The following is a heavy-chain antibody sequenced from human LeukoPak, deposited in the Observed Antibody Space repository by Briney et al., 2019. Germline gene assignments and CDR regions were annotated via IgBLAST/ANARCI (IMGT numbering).Heavy chain of an antibody. J-gene: IGHJ1*01. CDR1: GFTFSSYA. V-gene: IGHV3-30-3*01. CDR3: ARDPPSEQWPPLQYFQH. CDR2: ISYDGSNK. D-gene: IGHD6-19*01. Sequence: PGGSLRLSCAASGFTFSSYAMHWVRQAPGKGLEWVAVISYDGSNKYYADSVKGRFTISRDNSKNTLYLHMNSLRAEDTAVYYCARDPPSEQWPPLQYFQHWGQGTLATVSS.